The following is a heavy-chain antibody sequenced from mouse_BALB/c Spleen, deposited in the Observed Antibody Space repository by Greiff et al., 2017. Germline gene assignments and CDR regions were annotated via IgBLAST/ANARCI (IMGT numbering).Heavy chain of an antibody. CDR3: ARSDGSSPYYYAMDY. V-gene: IGHV1-9*01. Sequence: VQLQESGAELMKPGASVKISCKATGYTFSSYWIEWVKQRPGHGLEWIGEILPGSGSTNYNEKFKGKATFTADTSSNTAYMQLSSLTSEDSAVYYCARSDGSSPYYYAMDYWGQGTSVTVSS. CDR2: ILPGSGST. D-gene: IGHD1-1*01. J-gene: IGHJ4*01. CDR1: GYTFSSYW.